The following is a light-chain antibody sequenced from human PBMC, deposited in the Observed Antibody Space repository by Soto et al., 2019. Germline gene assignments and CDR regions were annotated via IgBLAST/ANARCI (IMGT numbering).Light chain of an antibody. V-gene: IGKV1-17*01. J-gene: IGKJ4*01. CDR3: QQYESYSPLT. CDR2: AAS. Sequence: DIQMTQSPSSLSASVEDRVIITCRASQSISNHLNWYQQKPGKAPKLLIFAASSLQSGVPSRFSGSGSGTEFTLTISSLQPDDFATYHCQQYESYSPLTFGGGTKVDIK. CDR1: QSISNH.